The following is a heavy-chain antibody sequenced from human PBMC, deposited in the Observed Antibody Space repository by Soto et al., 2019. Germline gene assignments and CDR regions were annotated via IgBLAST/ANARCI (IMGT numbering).Heavy chain of an antibody. J-gene: IGHJ4*02. D-gene: IGHD1-26*01. CDR1: GFTFSNAW. CDR2: IKKKSDGGTT. Sequence: PGGSLRLSCAASGFTFSNAWMNWVRQAPGKGLEWVGRIKKKSDGGTTDYAAPVKGRFRISRDDAIKTLYLEMNSLQIDDTAVYYGTPLGFRGVGATSDYWGRGSLVTVSS. V-gene: IGHV3-15*01. CDR3: TPLGFRGVGATSDY.